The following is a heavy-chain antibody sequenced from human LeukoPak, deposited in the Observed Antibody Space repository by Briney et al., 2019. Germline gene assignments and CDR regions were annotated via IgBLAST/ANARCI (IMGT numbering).Heavy chain of an antibody. CDR1: GFTFSSYS. CDR3: GRVGGRSKAAKGDAFDI. J-gene: IGHJ3*02. Sequence: GGTLRLSCAASGFTFSSYSMNWVRQAPGKGLEWVSSISSGSTYMYYADSVKGRFTISRDNAQNSMYLQMNSLRAEDTAVYYCGRVGGRSKAAKGDAFDIWGQGTMVTVSS. V-gene: IGHV3-21*01. D-gene: IGHD6-6*01. CDR2: ISSGSTYM.